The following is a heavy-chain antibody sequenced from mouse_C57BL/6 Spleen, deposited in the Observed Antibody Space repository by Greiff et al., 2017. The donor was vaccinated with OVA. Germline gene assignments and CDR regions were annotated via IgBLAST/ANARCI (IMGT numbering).Heavy chain of an antibody. CDR1: GFSLTSYG. D-gene: IGHD2-1*01. CDR2: IWRGGRT. J-gene: IGHJ3*01. Sequence: VMLVESGPGLVQPSQSLSITCTVSGFSLTSYGVHWVRQSPGKGLEWLGVIWRGGRTDYNAAFMSRLSITKDNSKSQVFFKMNSLQADDTAIYYGATIYYLFAYWGQGTLVTVSA. CDR3: ATIYYLFAY. V-gene: IGHV2-5*01.